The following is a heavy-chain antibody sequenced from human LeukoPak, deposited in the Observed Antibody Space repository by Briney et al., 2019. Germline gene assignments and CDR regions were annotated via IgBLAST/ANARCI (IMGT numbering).Heavy chain of an antibody. CDR3: ATTVGAARVHWYFDL. Sequence: ASVKVSCKASGYSFTSNDISWVRQAPGQGLELMGWISAYNGNTNYAQKLQGRVNMTTDTSTTTAYVELRSLRSDDTAMYYCATTVGAARVHWYFDLWGRGTLVTVSS. J-gene: IGHJ2*01. V-gene: IGHV1-18*01. D-gene: IGHD1-26*01. CDR2: ISAYNGNT. CDR1: GYSFTSND.